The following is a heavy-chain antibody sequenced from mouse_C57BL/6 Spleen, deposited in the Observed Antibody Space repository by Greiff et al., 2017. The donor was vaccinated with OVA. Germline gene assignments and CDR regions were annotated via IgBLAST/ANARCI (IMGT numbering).Heavy chain of an antibody. J-gene: IGHJ2*01. CDR3: ASWVVEGYNYFDY. D-gene: IGHD1-1*01. Sequence: VQLKQSVAELVRPGASVKLSCTASGFNIKNTYMHWVKQRPEQGLEWIGRIDPANGNTKYAPKFQGKATITADTSSNTAYLQLSSLTSEDTAIYYCASWVVEGYNYFDYWGQGTTLTVSS. CDR2: IDPANGNT. CDR1: GFNIKNTY. V-gene: IGHV14-3*01.